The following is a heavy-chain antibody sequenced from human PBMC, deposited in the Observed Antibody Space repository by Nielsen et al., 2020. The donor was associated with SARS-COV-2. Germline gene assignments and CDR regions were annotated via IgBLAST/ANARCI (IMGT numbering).Heavy chain of an antibody. CDR2: INWNGGWI. D-gene: IGHD3-10*01. V-gene: IGHV3-9*01. CDR3: AREDCLWFGELLVDWFDP. Sequence: SLKISCAASGFTFDDYAMHWVRLAPGKGLEWVSGINWNGGWIGYADSVKGRFTISRDNAKTSLYLQMNSLRAEDTAVYYCAREDCLWFGELLVDWFDPWGQGTLVTVSS. CDR1: GFTFDDYA. J-gene: IGHJ5*02.